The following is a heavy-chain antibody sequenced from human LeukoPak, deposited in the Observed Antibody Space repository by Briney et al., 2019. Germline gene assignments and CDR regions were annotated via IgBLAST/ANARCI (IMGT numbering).Heavy chain of an antibody. D-gene: IGHD3-9*01. J-gene: IGHJ6*04. CDR2: IDPSDSYI. CDR1: EYSFTSYR. V-gene: IGHV5-10-1*01. Sequence: GESLKVSCQGSEYSFTSYRISSARQMPGQGLEWMGSIDPSDSYINYSPSFQGHLTISADQSISTAYLQWSSLKASDTAMYYCARHVLDILTGYVEYGMDVWGKGTTVTVSS. CDR3: ARHVLDILTGYVEYGMDV.